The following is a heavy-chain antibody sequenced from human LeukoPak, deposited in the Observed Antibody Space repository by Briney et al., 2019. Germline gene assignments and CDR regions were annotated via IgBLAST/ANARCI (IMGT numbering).Heavy chain of an antibody. V-gene: IGHV3-30*18. D-gene: IGHD4-17*01. CDR2: ISYDGSNK. Sequence: GRSLRLSCAASGFTFSSYGMHWVRQAPGKGLEWVAVISYDGSNKYYADSVKGRFTISRDNSKNTLYLQMNSLRAEDTAVYYCAKNEEDMTTVYYFDYWGQGTLVTVCS. J-gene: IGHJ4*02. CDR1: GFTFSSYG. CDR3: AKNEEDMTTVYYFDY.